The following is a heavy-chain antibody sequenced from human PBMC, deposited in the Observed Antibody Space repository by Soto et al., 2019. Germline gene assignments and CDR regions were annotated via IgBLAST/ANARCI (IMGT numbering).Heavy chain of an antibody. V-gene: IGHV5-10-1*01. CDR1: GYSFTSYW. J-gene: IGHJ6*02. CDR2: IDPSDSYT. D-gene: IGHD2-21*01. Sequence: PGESLKISCKGSGYSFTSYWISWVRQMQGKGLEWMGRIDPSDSYTNYSPSFQGHVTISADKSISTAYLQWSSLKASDTAMYYCARQNSHYYYYGMDVWGQGTTVTVSS. CDR3: ARQNSHYYYYGMDV.